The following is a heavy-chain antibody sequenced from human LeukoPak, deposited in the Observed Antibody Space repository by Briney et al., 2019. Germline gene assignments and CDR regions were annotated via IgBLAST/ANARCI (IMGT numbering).Heavy chain of an antibody. J-gene: IGHJ4*02. CDR2: ISAYNGNT. CDR3: ASPRTTNDY. D-gene: IGHD4-17*01. V-gene: IGHV1-18*01. Sequence: GLEWMGWISAYNGNTNYAQKLQGRVTMTTDTSTSTAYMELRSPRSDDTAVYYCASPRTTNDYWGQGTLVTVSS.